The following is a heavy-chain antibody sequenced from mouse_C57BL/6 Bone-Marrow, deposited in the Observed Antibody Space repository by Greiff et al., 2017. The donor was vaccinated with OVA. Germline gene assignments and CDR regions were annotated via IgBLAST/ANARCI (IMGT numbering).Heavy chain of an antibody. CDR1: GYTFTSYW. D-gene: IGHD1-1*01. J-gene: IGHJ4*01. Sequence: VKLQQPGTELVKPGASVKLSCKASGYTFTSYWMHWVKQRPGQGLEWIGNINPSNGGTNYNEKFKSKATLTVDKSSSTAYMQLSSLTSEDSAVYYCARERFYYYGSSYAMDYWGQGTSVTVSS. CDR3: ARERFYYYGSSYAMDY. V-gene: IGHV1-53*01. CDR2: INPSNGGT.